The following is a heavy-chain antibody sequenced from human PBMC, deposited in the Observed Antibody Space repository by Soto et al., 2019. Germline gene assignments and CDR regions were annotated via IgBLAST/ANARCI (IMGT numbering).Heavy chain of an antibody. CDR2: IYYTGST. CDR1: GGSISSRSYY. J-gene: IGHJ6*02. V-gene: IGHV4-39*02. CDR3: ACIFSGGYSYGFYYNGMDV. D-gene: IGHD5-18*01. Sequence: SETLSLTCTVSGGSISSRSYYWGWIRQSPGKGLEWIGSIYYTGSTYYNPSLKSRVSISVDMSKNHFSLRLSSVTAADTAVYYCACIFSGGYSYGFYYNGMDVWGPGTTVTVS.